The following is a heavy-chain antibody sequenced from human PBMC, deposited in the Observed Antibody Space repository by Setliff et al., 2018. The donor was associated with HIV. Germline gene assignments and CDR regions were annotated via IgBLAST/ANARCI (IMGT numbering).Heavy chain of an antibody. CDR3: ARMNYNGSGTYSNWFDP. CDR2: MNPNSGNT. J-gene: IGHJ5*02. V-gene: IGHV1-8*02. D-gene: IGHD3-10*01. CDR1: GYTFTSYD. Sequence: ASVKVSCKASGYTFTSYDINWVRQATGQGLEWMGWMNPNSGNTGYAQKFQGRVTMTRNTSISIAYMELSSLRSEDTAVYYCARMNYNGSGTYSNWFDPWGQGTLVTVSS.